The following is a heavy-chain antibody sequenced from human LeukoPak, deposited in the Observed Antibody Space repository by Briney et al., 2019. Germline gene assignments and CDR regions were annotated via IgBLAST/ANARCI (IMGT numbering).Heavy chain of an antibody. Sequence: PGGSLRLSCAASGFTFSSYGMHWVRQAPGKGLEWVAVISYDGSNKYYADSVKGRFTISRDNSKNTLYLQMNSLRAEDTAVYYCAKPQFSSSWHADAFDIWGQGTMVTVSS. J-gene: IGHJ3*02. CDR2: ISYDGSNK. CDR3: AKPQFSSSWHADAFDI. V-gene: IGHV3-30*18. D-gene: IGHD6-13*01. CDR1: GFTFSSYG.